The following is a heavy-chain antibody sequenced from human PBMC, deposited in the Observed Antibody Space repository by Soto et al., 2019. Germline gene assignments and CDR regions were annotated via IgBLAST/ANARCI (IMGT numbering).Heavy chain of an antibody. CDR1: GYSVTSSDYY. D-gene: IGHD6-19*01. V-gene: IGHV4-39*01. Sequence: SETLSLTCSVSGYSVTSSDYYWAWIRQPPGKGLEWIGSMFYSGLTYYNPSLKSRVTLSVDTSKNQFSVRLNSVTAADTAVYYCARRLHSSGWYGGWFDPWGQGTLVTVSS. CDR3: ARRLHSSGWYGGWFDP. J-gene: IGHJ5*02. CDR2: MFYSGLT.